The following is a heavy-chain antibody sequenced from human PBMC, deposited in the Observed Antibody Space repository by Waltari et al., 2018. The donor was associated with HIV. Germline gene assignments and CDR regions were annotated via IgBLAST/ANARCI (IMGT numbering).Heavy chain of an antibody. J-gene: IGHJ6*02. CDR3: TRVRDDRSGHSYFGLDV. V-gene: IGHV4-61*01. D-gene: IGHD3-22*01. Sequence: QVQLQESGPGLVKPSETLSLTCTVSGASVSSSSYYWGWVRQTPGRGLEWRGHIYFSGSVRYNPYVTRRLTISLDKTKNQFTLNRNAVTAADTAVYYCTRVRDDRSGHSYFGLDVWGQGTTVTV. CDR1: GASVSSSSYY. CDR2: IYFSGSV.